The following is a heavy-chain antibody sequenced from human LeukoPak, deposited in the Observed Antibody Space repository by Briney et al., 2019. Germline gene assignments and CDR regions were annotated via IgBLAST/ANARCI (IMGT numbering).Heavy chain of an antibody. D-gene: IGHD3-10*01. Sequence: SETLSLTCTVSGGSIISSSYYWGWIRQPPGKGLEWIGSIYYTGSTYYTPSLRSRVTMSVDTSRNQFSLKLSSVTAADTAVYYCARGSGRYQDAFDIWGQGTMVTVSS. CDR2: IYYTGST. V-gene: IGHV4-39*07. J-gene: IGHJ3*02. CDR3: ARGSGRYQDAFDI. CDR1: GGSIISSSYY.